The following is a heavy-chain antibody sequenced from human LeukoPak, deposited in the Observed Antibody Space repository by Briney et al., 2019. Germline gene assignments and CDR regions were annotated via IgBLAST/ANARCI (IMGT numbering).Heavy chain of an antibody. CDR2: IYYSGST. J-gene: IGHJ4*02. CDR3: ASLIAVAGQVDY. D-gene: IGHD6-19*01. V-gene: IGHV4-59*01. Sequence: SETLSLTCTVSGGSISSYYWSWIRQPPGKGLEWIGYIYYSGSTNYNPSLKSRVTISVDTSKDQFSLKLSSVTAADTAVYYCASLIAVAGQVDYWGQGTLVTVSS. CDR1: GGSISSYY.